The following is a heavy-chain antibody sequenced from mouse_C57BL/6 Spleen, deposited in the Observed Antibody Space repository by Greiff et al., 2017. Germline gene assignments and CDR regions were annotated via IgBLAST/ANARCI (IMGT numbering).Heavy chain of an antibody. V-gene: IGHV3-6*01. D-gene: IGHD1-1*02. CDR2: ISYDGSN. J-gene: IGHJ3*01. CDR3: ARVTGTWFAY. Sequence: EVQVVESGPGLVKPSQSLSLTCSVTGYSITSGYYWNWIRQFPGNKLEWMGYISYDGSNNYNPSLKNRISITRDTSKNQFFLKLNSVTTEDTATYYCARVTGTWFAYWGQGTLVTVSA. CDR1: GYSITSGYY.